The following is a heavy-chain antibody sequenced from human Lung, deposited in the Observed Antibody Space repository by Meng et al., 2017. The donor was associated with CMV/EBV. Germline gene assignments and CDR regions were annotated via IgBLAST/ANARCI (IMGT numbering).Heavy chain of an antibody. V-gene: IGHV3-7*01. CDR3: ARDGTLSPHYYYYGMDV. CDR1: GFTFSSYC. J-gene: IGHJ6*02. CDR2: INQDGNEE. Sequence: SXAASGFTFSSYCMSWVRQAPGKGLEWVANINQDGNEEYYVDSLKGRFTISRDNAKNSLYLQMTSLRAEDTAVYYCARDGTLSPHYYYYGMDVWGQGXTVTVSS.